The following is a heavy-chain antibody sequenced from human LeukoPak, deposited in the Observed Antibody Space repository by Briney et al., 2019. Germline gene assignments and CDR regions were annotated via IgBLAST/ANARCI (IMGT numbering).Heavy chain of an antibody. Sequence: GRSLRLSCAASGFTFSSYAMHWVRQAPGKGLEWVAVISYDGSNKYYADSVKGRFTISRGNSKNTLYLQMNSLRAEDTAVYYCAREASGSIWGDDWGYFDYWGQGTLVTVSS. CDR2: ISYDGSNK. J-gene: IGHJ4*02. D-gene: IGHD7-27*01. V-gene: IGHV3-30*04. CDR3: AREASGSIWGDDWGYFDY. CDR1: GFTFSSYA.